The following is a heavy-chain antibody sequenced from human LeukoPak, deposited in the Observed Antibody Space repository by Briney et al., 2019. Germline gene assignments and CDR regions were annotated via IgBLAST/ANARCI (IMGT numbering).Heavy chain of an antibody. V-gene: IGHV3-48*03. J-gene: IGHJ4*02. D-gene: IGHD3-16*02. CDR3: ARSLVVIDY. Sequence: GGSLRLSCAASGFTFSSSEMNWVRQAPGKGLDWVSFISSGGSAIYYADSVKGRFTISRDNAKNTLYLQMNSLRAEDTAVYYCARSLVVIDYWGQGTLVTVSS. CDR2: ISSGGSAI. CDR1: GFTFSSSE.